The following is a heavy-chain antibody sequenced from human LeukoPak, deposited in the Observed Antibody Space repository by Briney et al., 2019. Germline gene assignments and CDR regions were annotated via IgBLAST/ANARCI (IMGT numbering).Heavy chain of an antibody. CDR2: IWSDGSNK. D-gene: IGHD1-26*01. Sequence: GGSLRLSCAASGFTFSTYGMHWVRQAPGKGVGWVAFIWSDGSNKYYADSVKGRFTISTDNSKNTLYLQMNSLRAEDTAVYYCAKSLGATRGYFDYWGQGTLVTVSS. CDR3: AKSLGATRGYFDY. CDR1: GFTFSTYG. V-gene: IGHV3-30*02. J-gene: IGHJ4*02.